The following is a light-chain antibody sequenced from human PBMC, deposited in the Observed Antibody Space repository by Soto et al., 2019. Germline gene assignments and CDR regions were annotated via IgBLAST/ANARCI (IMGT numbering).Light chain of an antibody. CDR2: GAS. CDR1: QSVSSN. V-gene: IGKV3-15*01. Sequence: EIVLMQSPATLSVSPGERATLSCRASQSVSSNLAWYQQKPGQAPRLLIYGASTRATGIPARFSGSGSGTEFTLTISSLQPDDFATYYCQHYNSYSEAFGQGTKVDIK. J-gene: IGKJ1*01. CDR3: QHYNSYSEA.